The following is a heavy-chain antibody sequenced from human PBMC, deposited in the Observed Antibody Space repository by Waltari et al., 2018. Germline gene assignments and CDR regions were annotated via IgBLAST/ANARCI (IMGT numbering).Heavy chain of an antibody. CDR3: ARQVITYDYFDL. V-gene: IGHV3-30-3*01. CDR1: GFTFTTYA. D-gene: IGHD1-20*01. Sequence: QVQLVESGGGVVQPGKSVRLSCAASGFTFTTYAMHWVRLAPGKGLERGAVKSHDGSDKFYAASVQDRFTISRDNSQNTLFLQMNSLRPEDTAVYYCARQVITYDYFDLWGQGTLVTVSS. J-gene: IGHJ4*02. CDR2: KSHDGSDK.